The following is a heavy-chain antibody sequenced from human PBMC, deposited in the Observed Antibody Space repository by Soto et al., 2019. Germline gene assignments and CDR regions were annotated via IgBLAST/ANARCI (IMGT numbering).Heavy chain of an antibody. J-gene: IGHJ5*02. D-gene: IGHD3-22*01. Sequence: VQLLESGGGLVQPGGSLRLSCAASGFTFSSYAMSWVRQAPGKGLEWVSAISGSGGSTYYADSVKGRFTISRDNSKNPLYLQMNSLRAEDTAVYYCAKDAVYYYDSSGSRFDPWGQGTLVTVSS. CDR3: AKDAVYYYDSSGSRFDP. V-gene: IGHV3-23*01. CDR1: GFTFSSYA. CDR2: ISGSGGST.